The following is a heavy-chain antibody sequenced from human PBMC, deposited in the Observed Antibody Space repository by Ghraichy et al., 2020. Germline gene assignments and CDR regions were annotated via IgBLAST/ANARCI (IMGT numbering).Heavy chain of an antibody. V-gene: IGHV3-23*01. J-gene: IGHJ4*02. Sequence: GESLNISCAASGFTFGNYAMSWVRQAPGKGLEWVSLISGTGGTTYYADSVKGRFTFSRDNSKNTLYLQMNSLRAEDTAVYFCAGGLGYLVDYWGQGTLVTVSS. D-gene: IGHD1-1*01. CDR2: ISGTGGTT. CDR3: AGGLGYLVDY. CDR1: GFTFGNYA.